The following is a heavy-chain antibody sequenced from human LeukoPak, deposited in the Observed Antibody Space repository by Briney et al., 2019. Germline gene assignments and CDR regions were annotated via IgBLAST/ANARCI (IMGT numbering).Heavy chain of an antibody. CDR3: VRHRRSWIPPFDN. CDR1: GFTFSSYE. J-gene: IGHJ4*02. Sequence: PGGSLRLSCAASGFTFSSYEMNWIRQSPVKGLEWIGSVSYNGNTYYSPSLKSRVTVTVDTSRSQFFLKLTSVTAADTAVYYCVRHRRSWIPPFDNWGEGTLVTVSS. CDR2: VSYNGNT. D-gene: IGHD6-13*01. V-gene: IGHV4-39*01.